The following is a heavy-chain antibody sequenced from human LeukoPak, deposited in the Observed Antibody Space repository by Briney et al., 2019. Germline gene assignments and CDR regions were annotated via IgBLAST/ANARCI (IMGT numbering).Heavy chain of an antibody. CDR3: ARDLEAWYGGNAFDI. CDR2: ISSSSSYI. CDR1: GFTFSSYS. Sequence: GGSLRLSCAASGFTFSSYSMNWVRQAPGKGLEWVSSISSSSSYIYYADSVKGRFTISRDNAKNSLYLQMNSLRAEDTAVYYCARDLEAWYGGNAFDIWGQGTMVTVSS. V-gene: IGHV3-21*01. D-gene: IGHD4-23*01. J-gene: IGHJ3*02.